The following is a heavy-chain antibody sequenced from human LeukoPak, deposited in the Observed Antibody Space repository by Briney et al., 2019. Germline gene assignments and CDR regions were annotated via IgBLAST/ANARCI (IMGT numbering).Heavy chain of an antibody. J-gene: IGHJ4*02. D-gene: IGHD1-14*01. CDR1: GGSISSYY. Sequence: SEALSLNCTASGGSISSYYWSWIRQPAWKGLAWIGRIYTSGSTNYHPSLKSRVTMSVDTSKHQFSLKLSSVTAADTAVYYCARLLLTGIFDYWGQGTLVTVSS. CDR3: ARLLLTGIFDY. V-gene: IGHV4-4*07. CDR2: IYTSGST.